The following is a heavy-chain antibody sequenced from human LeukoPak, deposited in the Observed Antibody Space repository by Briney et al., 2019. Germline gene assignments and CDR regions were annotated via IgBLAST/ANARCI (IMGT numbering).Heavy chain of an antibody. Sequence: ASVKVSCKASGYTFTGYYMHWVRQAPGQGLEWMGWINPNSGGTNYAQKFQGRVTMTRDTSISTAYMELSSLTSDDTAVYYCVTSAEEKTSASDAFDVWGQGTVVTVSS. CDR1: GYTFTGYY. V-gene: IGHV1-2*02. D-gene: IGHD6-6*01. CDR3: VTSAEEKTSASDAFDV. CDR2: INPNSGGT. J-gene: IGHJ3*01.